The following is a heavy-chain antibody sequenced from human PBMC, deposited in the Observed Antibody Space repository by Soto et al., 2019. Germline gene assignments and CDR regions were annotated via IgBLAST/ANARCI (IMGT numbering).Heavy chain of an antibody. CDR3: ARGYQYYDILTGPKPYYFDY. D-gene: IGHD3-9*01. J-gene: IGHJ4*02. Sequence: PSETLSLTCTISGGSIGGYYGTWIRQSPGKGLEYIGYIYSGNTNYNPSLNSRVTISVDTSKNQFSLKLSSVTAADTAVYYCARGYQYYDILTGPKPYYFDYWGQGTLVTVSS. CDR1: GGSIGGYY. CDR2: IYSGNT. V-gene: IGHV4-59*12.